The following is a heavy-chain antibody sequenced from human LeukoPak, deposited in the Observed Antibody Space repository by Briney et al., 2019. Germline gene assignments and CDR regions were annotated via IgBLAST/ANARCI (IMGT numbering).Heavy chain of an antibody. CDR2: ISGSGGST. V-gene: IGHV3-23*01. J-gene: IGHJ4*02. CDR3: ARGNDYTPDY. D-gene: IGHD4-11*01. CDR1: GFTFSSYA. Sequence: PGGSLRLSCAASGFTFSSYAMSWVRQAPGKGLEWVSAISGSGGSTYYADSVKGRFTISRDNPKDTLYLQMNSLRAEDTAVYYCARGNDYTPDYWGQGTLVTVSS.